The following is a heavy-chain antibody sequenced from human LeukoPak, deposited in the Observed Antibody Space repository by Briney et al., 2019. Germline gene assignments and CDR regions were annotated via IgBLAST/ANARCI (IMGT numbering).Heavy chain of an antibody. CDR2: ISSSGSTK. D-gene: IGHD2/OR15-2a*01. Sequence: GGSLRLSCVVSGVTFSSYSMNWVRQAPGKGLEWVSYISSSGSTKYYADSVKGRFTISRDNARNSLYLQMNSLRAEDTAVYFCARGGLSIMGYWGQGTLVTVSS. CDR1: GVTFSSYS. V-gene: IGHV3-48*01. CDR3: ARGGLSIMGY. J-gene: IGHJ4*02.